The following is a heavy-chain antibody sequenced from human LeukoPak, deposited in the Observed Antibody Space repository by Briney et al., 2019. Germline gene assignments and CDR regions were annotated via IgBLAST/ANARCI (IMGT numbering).Heavy chain of an antibody. Sequence: PGGSLRLSCAASGFTFSSYAMHWVRQAPGKGLEWVSAISGSGGSTYYADSVKGRFTISRDNSKNTLYLQMNSLRAEDTAVYYCANHHSKVEAYYYDSSGYSTFDYWGQGTLVTVSS. CDR2: ISGSGGST. V-gene: IGHV3-23*01. J-gene: IGHJ4*02. CDR3: ANHHSKVEAYYYDSSGYSTFDY. D-gene: IGHD3-22*01. CDR1: GFTFSSYA.